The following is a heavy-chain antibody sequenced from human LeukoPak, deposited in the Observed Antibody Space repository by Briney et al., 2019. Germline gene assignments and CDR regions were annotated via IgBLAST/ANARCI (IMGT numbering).Heavy chain of an antibody. CDR2: IYPGDSDT. Sequence: GESLKISCKGSGYSFTSYWIGWVRQMRGKGVEWMWIIYPGDSDTRYSPSFQGLVTISADKSISTAFLQGSSLNASDTAMYYCAAYGSGSYYNSGSFDYWGQGTLVTVSS. CDR1: GYSFTSYW. J-gene: IGHJ4*02. D-gene: IGHD3-10*01. CDR3: AAYGSGSYYNSGSFDY. V-gene: IGHV5-51*01.